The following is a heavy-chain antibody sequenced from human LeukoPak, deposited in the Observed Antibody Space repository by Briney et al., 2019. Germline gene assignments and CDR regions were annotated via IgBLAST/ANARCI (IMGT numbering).Heavy chain of an antibody. CDR2: MNPNSGNT. D-gene: IGHD3-9*01. V-gene: IGHV1-8*01. CDR1: GYSFTSYD. Sequence: ASVKVSCKASGYSFTSYDINWVRQATGQGLEWMGWMNPNSGNTGYAQKFQGKVTMTRNTSISTAYMELSSLRSEDTAVYYCARADDILTGYFWFDPWGQGTLVTVSS. J-gene: IGHJ5*02. CDR3: ARADDILTGYFWFDP.